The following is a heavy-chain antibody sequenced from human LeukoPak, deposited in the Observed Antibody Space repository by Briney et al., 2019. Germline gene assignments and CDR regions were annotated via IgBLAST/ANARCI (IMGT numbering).Heavy chain of an antibody. CDR2: INSDGSST. J-gene: IGHJ4*02. D-gene: IGHD3-10*01. CDR1: GFTFSSYW. V-gene: IGHV3-74*01. Sequence: GGSLRLSCAASGFTFSSYWMHWVRQAPGKGLVWVSRINSDGSSTRYADSVKGRFTISRDNTKNTLYLQMNSLRAEDTAVYYCAKDYYGSGSYYTPKVFDYWGQGTLVTVSS. CDR3: AKDYYGSGSYYTPKVFDY.